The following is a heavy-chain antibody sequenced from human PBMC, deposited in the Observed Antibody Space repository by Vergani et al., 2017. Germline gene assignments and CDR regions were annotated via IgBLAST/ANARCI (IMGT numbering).Heavy chain of an antibody. J-gene: IGHJ4*02. D-gene: IGHD2-2*01. CDR3: ASQPTYCSSISCYVDY. CDR1: GGTFSSYA. V-gene: IGHV1-69*01. Sequence: QVQLVQSGAEVKKPGSSVKVSCKASGGTFSSYAISWVRQAPGQGLEWMGGIIPIFGTANYAQKFQGRVTITADESTSTAYMELSSLRSEDTAVYYCASQPTYCSSISCYVDYWGQGTLVTVSS. CDR2: IIPIFGTA.